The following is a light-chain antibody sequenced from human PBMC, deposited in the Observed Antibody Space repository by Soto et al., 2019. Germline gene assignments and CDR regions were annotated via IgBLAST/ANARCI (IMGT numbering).Light chain of an antibody. CDR2: DAS. CDR1: QSISSW. CDR3: QQYNSYLFT. Sequence: DIQMTQSPSTLSASVGDRVTITCRASQSISSWLAWYQQKPGKDPNLLIYDASTLESGVPSRFSGSGSGTEFTLTISSLQPDDFATYYCQQYNSYLFTVGPGTKVDIK. J-gene: IGKJ3*01. V-gene: IGKV1-5*01.